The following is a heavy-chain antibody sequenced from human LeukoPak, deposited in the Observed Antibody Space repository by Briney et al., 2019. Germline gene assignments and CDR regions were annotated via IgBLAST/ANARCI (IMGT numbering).Heavy chain of an antibody. Sequence: ASVKVSCKASGSTFTGYYMHWVRQAPGQGLEWMGWINPNSGGTNYAQTFQGRVTMTRDTSISTAYMELSRLRSDDTAVYYCARAGWGCSSTSCYKVDWFDPWGQGTLVTVSS. CDR2: INPNSGGT. J-gene: IGHJ5*02. D-gene: IGHD2-2*02. CDR3: ARAGWGCSSTSCYKVDWFDP. V-gene: IGHV1-2*02. CDR1: GSTFTGYY.